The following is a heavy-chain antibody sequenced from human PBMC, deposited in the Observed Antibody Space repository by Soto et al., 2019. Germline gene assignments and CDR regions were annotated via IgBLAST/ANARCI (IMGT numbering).Heavy chain of an antibody. V-gene: IGHV1-18*04. CDR1: GYTFTSYG. Sequence: ASVKVSCKASGYTFTSYGISWFRQAPGQGLEWMGWISAYNGNTNYAQKLQGRVTMTTDTSTSKAYMELRSLRSDDTAVYYCATKQGLYYYDSSGYYYDAFDIWG. D-gene: IGHD3-22*01. CDR2: ISAYNGNT. J-gene: IGHJ3*02. CDR3: ATKQGLYYYDSSGYYYDAFDI.